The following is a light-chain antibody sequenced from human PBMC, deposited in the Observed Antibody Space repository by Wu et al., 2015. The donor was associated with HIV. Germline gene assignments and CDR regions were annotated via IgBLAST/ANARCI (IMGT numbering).Light chain of an antibody. CDR2: KAS. J-gene: IGKJ1*01. CDR3: QQYNNYPWT. Sequence: DIQMTRSPSTLSASVGDRVTITCRASQSITTRLAWYQQKPGKAPKFLISKASSLESGVPSRFSGSGSETEFTLTISSLQPDDFATYYCQQYNNYPWTFGQGTKVEIE. CDR1: QSITTR. V-gene: IGKV1-5*03.